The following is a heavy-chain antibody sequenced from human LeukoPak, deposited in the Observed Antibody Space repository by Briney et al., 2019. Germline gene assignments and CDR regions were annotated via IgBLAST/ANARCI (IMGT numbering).Heavy chain of an antibody. J-gene: IGHJ4*02. CDR2: VNDGGST. CDR1: GGSIISNNNY. CDR3: ARHGDCSSSSCYVTWFDY. Sequence: SETLSLTCTVSGGSIISNNNYWGWSRQSPGKGLEWIASVNDGGSTYYNMSLKSRVTISVDTSMNQFSLKLSSVTAADTAVYYCARHGDCSSSSCYVTWFDYWGQGTLVTVSS. D-gene: IGHD2-15*01. V-gene: IGHV4-39*01.